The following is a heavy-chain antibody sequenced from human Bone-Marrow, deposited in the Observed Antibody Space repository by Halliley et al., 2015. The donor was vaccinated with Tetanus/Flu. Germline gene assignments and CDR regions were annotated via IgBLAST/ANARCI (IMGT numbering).Heavy chain of an antibody. Sequence: QLVQSGAEVKKPGESLRVSCKASGYSFTSYWINWVRQMPGKGLEWMGRIDPTDDSYADYSPSFQGHVTISADKSISTAYLQWSSLKASDTAMYYCASGIAAPGDVVDYWGQGTLVTVSS. J-gene: IGHJ4*02. CDR2: IDPTDDSYA. V-gene: IGHV5-10-1*01. D-gene: IGHD6-13*01. CDR3: ASGIAAPGDVVDY. CDR1: GYSFTSYW.